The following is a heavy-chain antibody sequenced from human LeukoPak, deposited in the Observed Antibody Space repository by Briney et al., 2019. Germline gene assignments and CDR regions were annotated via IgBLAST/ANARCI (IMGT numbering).Heavy chain of an antibody. CDR1: GGSISSSSYY. J-gene: IGHJ5*02. V-gene: IGHV4-39*01. D-gene: IGHD2-2*01. CDR3: ARHRSKYQLLLVWFDP. CDR2: IYYSGST. Sequence: SETLSLSCTVSGGSISSSSYYWGWIRQPPGKGLEWIGSIYYSGSTYYNPSLKSRVTISVDTSKNQFSLKLSSVTAADTAVYYCARHRSKYQLLLVWFDPWGQGTLVTVSS.